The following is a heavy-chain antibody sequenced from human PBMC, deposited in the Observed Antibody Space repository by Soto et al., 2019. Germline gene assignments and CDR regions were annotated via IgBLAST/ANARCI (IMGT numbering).Heavy chain of an antibody. D-gene: IGHD2-2*01. CDR1: GGTFSSYI. Sequence: ASVKVSCKASGGTFSSYIISWVRQAPGQGLEWMGGIIPIFGTADYAQKFQDRVTITADESTSTAYMELSSLRSEDTAMYYCARAYASNKYWFDPWGQGTLVTVSS. CDR3: ARAYASNKYWFDP. CDR2: IIPIFGTA. J-gene: IGHJ5*02. V-gene: IGHV1-69*13.